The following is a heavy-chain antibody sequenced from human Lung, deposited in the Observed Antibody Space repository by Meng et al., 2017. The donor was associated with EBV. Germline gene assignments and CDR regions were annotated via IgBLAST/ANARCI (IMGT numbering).Heavy chain of an antibody. D-gene: IGHD6-6*01. Sequence: ESAPGPVNSSQTLSLTCICSGGAIRFGDDYWSWIRQPPGKGLEWIGYIYDSGSTSYNPSLMSRVTISVDTSRNQFSLKLTSVTAADTAVYYCAREYSSSSGLPGPWGQGTLVTVSS. J-gene: IGHJ5*02. CDR1: GGAIRFGDDY. CDR3: AREYSSSSGLPGP. CDR2: IYDSGST. V-gene: IGHV4-30-4*08.